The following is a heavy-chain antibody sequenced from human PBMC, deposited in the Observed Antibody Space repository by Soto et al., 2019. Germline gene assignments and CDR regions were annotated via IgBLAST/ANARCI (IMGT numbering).Heavy chain of an antibody. D-gene: IGHD2-21*01. CDR2: VYSSGST. V-gene: IGHV4-59*01. Sequence: QVQLQESGPGLVKPLETVSLTCTVSGGSLIDDYWNWIRQPPGKGLEWIGYVYSSGSTNYNPSLNSRVTISVDRSKNQFSLKLSAVTAADTAVYYCARGNDWKSSTFDIWGHGTMVSVSS. CDR1: GGSLIDDY. CDR3: ARGNDWKSSTFDI. J-gene: IGHJ3*02.